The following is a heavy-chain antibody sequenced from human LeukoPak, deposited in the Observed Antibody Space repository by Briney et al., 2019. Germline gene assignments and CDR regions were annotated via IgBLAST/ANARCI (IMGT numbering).Heavy chain of an antibody. CDR3: ARGNYAPLVNY. J-gene: IGHJ4*02. CDR1: GGSISSYY. CDR2: IHYSGST. V-gene: IGHV4-59*01. D-gene: IGHD1-7*01. Sequence: PSGTLSLTCTVSGGSISSYYWSWIRQPPGKGLEWIGYIHYSGSTNYNPSLKSRVTMSVDTSKNQFSLKLTSVTAADTAVYYCARGNYAPLVNYWGRGTLVTVSS.